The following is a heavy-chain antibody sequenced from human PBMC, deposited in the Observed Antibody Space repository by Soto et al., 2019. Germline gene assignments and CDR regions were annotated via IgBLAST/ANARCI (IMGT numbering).Heavy chain of an antibody. J-gene: IGHJ1*01. CDR1: GDTFTSYY. CDR3: ARDLAPYSSTFDLQY. Sequence: QVQLVQSGAEVKKPGASVKVSCTASGDTFTSYYMHWVRQAPGQGLEWVGKINPTGRSTSYAQKFQGRVTMTRDTSPSTVYMELSSLRSEDTGVYFCARDLAPYSSTFDLQYWGPGTLVTVSS. CDR2: INPTGRST. V-gene: IGHV1-46*03. D-gene: IGHD6-13*01.